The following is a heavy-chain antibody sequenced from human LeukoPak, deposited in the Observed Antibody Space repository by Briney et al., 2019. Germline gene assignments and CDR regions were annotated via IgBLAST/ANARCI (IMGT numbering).Heavy chain of an antibody. CDR2: IRYDGSNK. D-gene: IGHD5-18*01. Sequence: GGSLRLSCAASGFTFSSYGMNWVRQAPGKGLEWVAFIRYDGSNKYYADSVKGRFTISRDNAKTSLYLQMNSLRAEDTAVYYCARHLSGITGYTYGRGIDYWGQGTLVTVSS. J-gene: IGHJ4*02. CDR1: GFTFSSYG. CDR3: ARHLSGITGYTYGRGIDY. V-gene: IGHV3-30*02.